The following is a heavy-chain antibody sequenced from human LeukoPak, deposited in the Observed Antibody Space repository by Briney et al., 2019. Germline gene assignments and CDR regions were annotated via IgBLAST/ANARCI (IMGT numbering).Heavy chain of an antibody. CDR3: ARPSDGDYYYYYYMDV. D-gene: IGHD4-17*01. CDR1: GGSISSYY. J-gene: IGHJ6*03. CDR2: IYTSGST. V-gene: IGHV4-4*07. Sequence: PSETLSLTCTVSGGSISSYYWSWIRQPAGKGLEWIGRIYTSGSTNYNPSLKSRVTMSVHTSTNQFSLKLSSVTAADTAVYYCARPSDGDYYYYYYMDVSGQGTTVTVSS.